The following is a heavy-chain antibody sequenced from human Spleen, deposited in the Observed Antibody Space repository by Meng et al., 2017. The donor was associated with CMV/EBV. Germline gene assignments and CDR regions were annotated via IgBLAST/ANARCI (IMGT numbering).Heavy chain of an antibody. CDR2: ISSSGNTI. D-gene: IGHD1-26*01. J-gene: IGHJ3*02. CDR3: ASGLWDLLRGAFDI. CDR1: GFTFDDYG. Sequence: GGSLRLSCAASGFTFDDYGMTWVRQTPGKGLQWISYISSSGNTICYADSVEGRFSTFRDNAKNSLYLQMKSLRAEDTAVYYCASGLWDLLRGAFDIWGQGTMVTVSS. V-gene: IGHV3-48*03.